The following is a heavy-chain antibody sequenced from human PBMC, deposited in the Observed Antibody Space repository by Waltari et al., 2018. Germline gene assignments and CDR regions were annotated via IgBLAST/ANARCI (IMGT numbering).Heavy chain of an antibody. D-gene: IGHD2-15*01. V-gene: IGHV3-48*04. CDR2: ILSSISTI. J-gene: IGHJ3*02. Sequence: EVQLVESGGGLVQPGGSLRLACAASGFTFGSDSMNWAGQAPGKGLDLVSFILSSISTIYYADSVKGRFTISSDNAKNSLYLQMNSLIADDTAVYYCARPVSGWQAFDIWGQGTMVTVSS. CDR3: ARPVSGWQAFDI. CDR1: GFTFGSDS.